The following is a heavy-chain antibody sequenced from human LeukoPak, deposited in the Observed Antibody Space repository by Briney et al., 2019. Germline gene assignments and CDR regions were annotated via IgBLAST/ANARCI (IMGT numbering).Heavy chain of an antibody. D-gene: IGHD3-22*01. V-gene: IGHV4-30-2*03. Sequence: SQTLSLTCAVSGGSISSGGYSWSWIRQPPGKGLEWIGSIYYSGSTYYNPSLKSRVTISVDTSKNQFSLKLSSVTAADTAVYYCARHDSSGYYPYYYYYGMDVWGQGTTVTVSS. J-gene: IGHJ6*02. CDR3: ARHDSSGYYPYYYYYGMDV. CDR2: IYYSGST. CDR1: GGSISSGGYS.